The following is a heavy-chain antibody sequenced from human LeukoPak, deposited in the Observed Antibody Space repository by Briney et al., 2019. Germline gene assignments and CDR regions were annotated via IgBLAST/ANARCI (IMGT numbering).Heavy chain of an antibody. CDR3: ARGRWTVTGFHFDY. CDR1: GFTFDDYG. J-gene: IGHJ4*02. D-gene: IGHD3/OR15-3a*01. V-gene: IGHV3-20*04. CDR2: INWNGGST. Sequence: GGSLRLSCAASGFTFDDYGMSWVRQAPGKGLEWVSGINWNGGSTGYADSVKGRFTISRDNAKNSLYLQMNSLRAEDTALYYCARGRWTVTGFHFDYWGQGTLVTVSS.